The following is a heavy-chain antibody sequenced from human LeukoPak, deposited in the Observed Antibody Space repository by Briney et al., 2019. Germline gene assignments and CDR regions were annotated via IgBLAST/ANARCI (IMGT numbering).Heavy chain of an antibody. CDR2: IYYSGST. CDR1: GGSFSGYY. CDR3: AREKTAYYYDSSGYSEGAFDI. Sequence: SETLSLTCAVYGGSFSGYYWSWIRQHPGKGLEWIGYIYYSGSTYYNPSLKSRVTISVDTSKNQFSLKLSSVTAADTAVYYCAREKTAYYYDSSGYSEGAFDIWGQGTMVTVSS. D-gene: IGHD3-22*01. J-gene: IGHJ3*02. V-gene: IGHV4-31*11.